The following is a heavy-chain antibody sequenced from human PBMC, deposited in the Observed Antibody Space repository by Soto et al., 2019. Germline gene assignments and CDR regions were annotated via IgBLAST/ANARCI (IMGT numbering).Heavy chain of an antibody. J-gene: IGHJ4*02. CDR3: AREGDYDFWSGPAY. Sequence: QVQLVESGGGVVQPGRSLRLSCAASGFTFSSYGMHWVRQAPGKGLEWVAVIWYDGSNKYYADSVKGRFTISRDNSKNTLDLQMNSLRAEDTAVYYCAREGDYDFWSGPAYWGQGTLVTVSS. CDR1: GFTFSSYG. V-gene: IGHV3-33*01. CDR2: IWYDGSNK. D-gene: IGHD3-3*01.